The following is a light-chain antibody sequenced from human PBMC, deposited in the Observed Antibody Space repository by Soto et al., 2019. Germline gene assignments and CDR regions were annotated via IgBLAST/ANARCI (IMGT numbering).Light chain of an antibody. Sequence: QSALAQPPSTSGTPGQRVTISCSGSSSNVGSNTVSWCQQLPGTAPKPLIYNNNQRPSGVPDRFSGSKSGTSASLAISGLQSEDKADYYCAAWDDSLIGYVFGTGTKGTVL. CDR3: AAWDDSLIGYV. CDR2: NNN. V-gene: IGLV1-44*01. CDR1: SSNVGSNT. J-gene: IGLJ1*01.